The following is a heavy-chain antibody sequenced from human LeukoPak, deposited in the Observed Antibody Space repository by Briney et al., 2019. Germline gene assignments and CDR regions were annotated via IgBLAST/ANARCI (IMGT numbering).Heavy chain of an antibody. V-gene: IGHV4-59*12. D-gene: IGHD2-21*01. CDR2: IYYSGST. J-gene: IGHJ4*02. CDR3: ARGGGAQGYYFDN. CDR1: GGSISSYY. Sequence: SETLSLTCTVSGGSISSYYWSWIRQPPGKGLECVGYIYYSGSTNYNPSLKSRVTISVDTSKNQFSLKLSSVTAADTAVYYCARGGGAQGYYFDNWGQGSLVTVSS.